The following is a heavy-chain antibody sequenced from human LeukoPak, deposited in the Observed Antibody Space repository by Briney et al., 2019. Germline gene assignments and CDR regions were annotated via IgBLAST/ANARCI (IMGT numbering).Heavy chain of an antibody. V-gene: IGHV1-2*02. CDR1: GYTFTGYY. CDR3: ASGEQYYDILTGYYPSYYFDY. CDR2: INPNSGGT. D-gene: IGHD3-9*01. Sequence: VASVKVSCKASGYTFTGYYMHWVRQAPGQGLEWMGWINPNSGGTNYAQKFQGRVTMTRDTSISTAYMELSRLRSDDTAVYYCASGEQYYDILTGYYPSYYFDYWGQGTLVTVSS. J-gene: IGHJ4*02.